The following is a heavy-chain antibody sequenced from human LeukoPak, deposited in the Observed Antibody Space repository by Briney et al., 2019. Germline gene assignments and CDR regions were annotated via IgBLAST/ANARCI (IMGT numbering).Heavy chain of an antibody. CDR2: ISYDGSNK. J-gene: IGHJ4*02. CDR3: ARMGATVTTLRD. Sequence: GGSLRLSCAASGFTFSNYAMHRVRQAPGKGLEWVAVISYDGSNKYYADSVKGRFTISRDNSKNTLYLQMNSLRVEDTAVYYCARMGATVTTLRDWGQGTLVTVSS. CDR1: GFTFSNYA. D-gene: IGHD4-17*01. V-gene: IGHV3-30*04.